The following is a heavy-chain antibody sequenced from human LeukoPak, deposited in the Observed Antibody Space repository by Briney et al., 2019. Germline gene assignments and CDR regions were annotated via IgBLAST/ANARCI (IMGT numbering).Heavy chain of an antibody. J-gene: IGHJ4*02. Sequence: ETLSLTCTVSGGSISSYYWSWVRQAPGKGLEWVSIIYTGGVAYYSDSVKGRFTISRDNSKNTVSLQMNSLRAEDTAVYYCARGAVQFYFDSWGRGTLVTVSS. V-gene: IGHV3-53*01. D-gene: IGHD6-19*01. CDR3: ARGAVQFYFDS. CDR1: GGSISSYY. CDR2: IYTGGVA.